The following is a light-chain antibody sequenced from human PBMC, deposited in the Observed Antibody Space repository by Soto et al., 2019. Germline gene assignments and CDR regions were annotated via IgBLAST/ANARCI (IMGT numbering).Light chain of an antibody. Sequence: QSVLTQPASVSGSPGQPITISCTGTGSDVGGYNYVSWYQQHPGKAPKVMIYDVSNRPSGVSNRFSGSKSGNTASLTISGLQAEDEADYYCSSYTSASTPLVFGGGTKLTVL. CDR1: GSDVGGYNY. CDR3: SSYTSASTPLV. CDR2: DVS. J-gene: IGLJ2*01. V-gene: IGLV2-14*01.